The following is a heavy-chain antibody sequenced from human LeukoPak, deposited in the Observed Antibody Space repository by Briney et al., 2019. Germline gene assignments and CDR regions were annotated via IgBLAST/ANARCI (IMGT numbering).Heavy chain of an antibody. Sequence: ASVKVSCKASGGTFSSYAISWVRQAPGQGLEWMGGIIPIFGTANYAQKFQGRVTITTDESTSTAYMELSSLRSEDTAVYYCASLSSAGSGFYYYMDVWGQGTLVTVSS. D-gene: IGHD2-15*01. CDR3: ASLSSAGSGFYYYMDV. CDR1: GGTFSSYA. V-gene: IGHV1-69*05. J-gene: IGHJ6*03. CDR2: IIPIFGTA.